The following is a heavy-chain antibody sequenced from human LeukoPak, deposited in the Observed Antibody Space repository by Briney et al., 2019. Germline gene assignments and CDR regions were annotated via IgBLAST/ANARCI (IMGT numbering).Heavy chain of an antibody. V-gene: IGHV4-59*01. J-gene: IGHJ4*02. CDR1: GGSISSYY. CDR3: ARAIRGSLFASDH. CDR2: VDYSGNT. D-gene: IGHD1-26*01. Sequence: SETLSLSCTVSGGSISSYYCSWIRQPPGKGLEWIGFVDYSGNTKYNPSLQSRVTISVDTSKNQFSLQLGSVTAADTAVYYCARAIRGSLFASDHWGQGTLVTVSS.